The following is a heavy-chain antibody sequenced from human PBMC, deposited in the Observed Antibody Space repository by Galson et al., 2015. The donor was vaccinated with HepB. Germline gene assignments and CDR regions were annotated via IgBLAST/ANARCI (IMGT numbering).Heavy chain of an antibody. D-gene: IGHD2-2*01. V-gene: IGHV4-59*08. J-gene: IGHJ5*02. CDR1: GGSVRSYY. CDR3: ARQLPAAGSWFDP. CDR2: IYYSETT. Sequence: ETLSLTCTVSGGSVRSYYWSWIRQPPGKGLEWIGYIYYSETTNYNPSLKSRVTISVDTSKNQFSLNLNSVTAADTAVYYCARQLPAAGSWFDPWGQGTLVTVSS.